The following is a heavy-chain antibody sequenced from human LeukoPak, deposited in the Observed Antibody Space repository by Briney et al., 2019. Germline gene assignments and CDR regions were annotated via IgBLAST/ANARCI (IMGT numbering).Heavy chain of an antibody. D-gene: IGHD3-3*01. V-gene: IGHV3-15*07. Sequence: PGGSLRLSCAASSFTFNTAWMNWVRQAPGKGLEWVGHIKSKTDGGTGDYAAPVKGRFTISRDDSKNTLYLQMNSLKTEDTAIYYCARIGVSDYWGQGTLVTVSP. CDR2: IKSKTDGGTG. CDR3: ARIGVSDY. J-gene: IGHJ4*02. CDR1: SFTFNTAW.